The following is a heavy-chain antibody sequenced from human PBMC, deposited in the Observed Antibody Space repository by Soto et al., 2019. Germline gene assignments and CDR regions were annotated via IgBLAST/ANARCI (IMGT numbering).Heavy chain of an antibody. J-gene: IGHJ6*02. CDR3: ARQNPGTNLFYYYGMDV. Sequence: SETLSLTCTVSGGSISSGSYYWGWIRQPPGKGLEWIGSIYYSGSTYYNPSLKSRVTISLDTSKNQFSLKLSSVTAADTAVYYCARQNPGTNLFYYYGMDVWGQGTTVTVSS. CDR1: GGSISSGSYY. CDR2: IYYSGST. V-gene: IGHV4-39*01. D-gene: IGHD1-7*01.